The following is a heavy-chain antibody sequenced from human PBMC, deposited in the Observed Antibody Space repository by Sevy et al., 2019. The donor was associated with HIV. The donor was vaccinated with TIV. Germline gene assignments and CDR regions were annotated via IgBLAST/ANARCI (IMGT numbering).Heavy chain of an antibody. V-gene: IGHV4-30-2*01. CDR2: VYESENT. D-gene: IGHD3-10*01. Sequence: SETLSLTCVVSGGPINDDAYSWSWIRQPPGEGLEWIEYVYESENTYYNPSLESRITMSLDWSRNQFSLELRSVTAADTAVYYCARAPYGPGSYGQPFDHWGQGILVTVSS. CDR1: GGPINDDAYS. CDR3: ARAPYGPGSYGQPFDH. J-gene: IGHJ4*02.